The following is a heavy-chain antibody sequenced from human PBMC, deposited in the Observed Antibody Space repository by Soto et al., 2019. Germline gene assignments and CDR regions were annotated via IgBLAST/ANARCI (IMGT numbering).Heavy chain of an antibody. J-gene: IGHJ4*02. CDR3: AREAEEAFLMTTVVYTNFDY. V-gene: IGHV3-7*05. Sequence: GGSLRLSCAASGFTFSSYWMSWVRQAPGKGLEWVANIKQDGSEKYYVDSVKGRFTNSRDNAKNSLYLQMNSLRAEDTAVYYCAREAEEAFLMTTVVYTNFDYWGQGTLVTVSS. D-gene: IGHD4-17*01. CDR1: GFTFSSYW. CDR2: IKQDGSEK.